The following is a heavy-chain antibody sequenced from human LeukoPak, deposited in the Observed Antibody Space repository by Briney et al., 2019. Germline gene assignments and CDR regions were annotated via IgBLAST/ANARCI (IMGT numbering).Heavy chain of an antibody. V-gene: IGHV3-23*01. CDR1: GFTFSIYG. CDR3: AKDGYYDSSAYYYVRYFDL. D-gene: IGHD3-22*01. J-gene: IGHJ2*01. CDR2: MSGSGGST. Sequence: PGGSLRLSCAASGFTFSIYGMSWVRQAPGRGLKWVSAMSGSGGSTYYADSVKGRFTISRDNSKNTLYLQMNSLRAEDTAVYYCAKDGYYDSSAYYYVRYFDLWGRGTLVTVSS.